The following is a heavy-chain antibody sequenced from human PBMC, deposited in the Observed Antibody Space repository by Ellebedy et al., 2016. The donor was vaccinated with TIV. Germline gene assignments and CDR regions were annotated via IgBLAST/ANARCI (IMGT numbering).Heavy chain of an antibody. CDR2: INHSGST. CDR3: ARVRSTWPPLFDP. D-gene: IGHD6-13*01. J-gene: IGHJ5*02. V-gene: IGHV4-34*01. CDR1: GGSFSGYY. Sequence: SETLSLXXAVYGGSFSGYYWSWIRQPPGKGLEWIGEINHSGSTNYNPSLKSRVTMSVDTSKNQFSLKLSSVTAADTAVYYCARVRSTWPPLFDPWGQGTLVTVSS.